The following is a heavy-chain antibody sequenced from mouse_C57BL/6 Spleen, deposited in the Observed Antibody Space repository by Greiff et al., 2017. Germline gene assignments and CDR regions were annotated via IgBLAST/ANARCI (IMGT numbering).Heavy chain of an antibody. V-gene: IGHV14-1*01. Sequence: VQLQQSGAELVRPGASVKLSCTASGFNIKDYYMHWVKQRPEQGLEWIGRIDPEDGDTEYAPKFQGKATMTADTSSNTAYLQLSSLTSEDTAVYYCTTPLLRSYYFDDWGQGTTLTVSS. J-gene: IGHJ2*01. CDR1: GFNIKDYY. CDR3: TTPLLRSYYFDD. D-gene: IGHD1-1*01. CDR2: IDPEDGDT.